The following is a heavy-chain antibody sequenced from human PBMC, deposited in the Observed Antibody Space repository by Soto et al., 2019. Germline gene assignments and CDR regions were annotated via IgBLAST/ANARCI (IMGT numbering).Heavy chain of an antibody. CDR1: GGTFSSYT. D-gene: IGHD6-19*01. CDR3: ARDMQQWLVHDY. Sequence: QVQLVQSGAEVKKPGSSVKVSCKASGGTFSSYTISWVRQAPGQGLEWMGRIIPILGIANYAQKFQGRVTITADKSTSTAYMELSSLRSEDTAVYYCARDMQQWLVHDYWGQGTLVTVSS. V-gene: IGHV1-69*08. J-gene: IGHJ4*02. CDR2: IIPILGIA.